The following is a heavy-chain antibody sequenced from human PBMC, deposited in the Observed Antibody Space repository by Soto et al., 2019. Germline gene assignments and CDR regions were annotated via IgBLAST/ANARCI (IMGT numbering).Heavy chain of an antibody. CDR2: TNSDGTDS. D-gene: IGHD3-22*01. J-gene: IGHJ4*02. Sequence: GGSLRRSCAAAGCDFEDYAMHWVRQVPGKGLEWVSLTNSDGTDSYYMDSVKGRFTISRDNAKSTLYLQMDRLRPQDTALYFCAKSLYYYDSSPLDHWGQGTLVTVSS. CDR3: AKSLYYYDSSPLDH. CDR1: GCDFEDYA. V-gene: IGHV3-43D*04.